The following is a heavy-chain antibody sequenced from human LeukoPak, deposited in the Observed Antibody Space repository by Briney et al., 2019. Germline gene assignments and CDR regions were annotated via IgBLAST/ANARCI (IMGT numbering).Heavy chain of an antibody. CDR3: ARSYYYYYGMDV. V-gene: IGHV4-30-4*01. J-gene: IGHJ6*02. Sequence: SETLSLTCTVSGGSISSGDHCWSWIRQPPGKGLEWIGYIYYSGSTYYNPSLKSRVTISVDTSKNQFSLKLSSVTAADTAVYYCARSYYYYYGMDVWGQGTTVTVSS. CDR2: IYYSGST. CDR1: GGSISSGDHC.